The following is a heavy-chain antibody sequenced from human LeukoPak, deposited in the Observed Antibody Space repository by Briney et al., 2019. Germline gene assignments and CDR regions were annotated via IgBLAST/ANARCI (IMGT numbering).Heavy chain of an antibody. CDR2: IYTSGST. V-gene: IGHV4-4*07. J-gene: IGHJ5*02. Sequence: NSSETLSLTCTVSGGSISSYYWSWIRQPAGKGLEWIGRIYTSGSTNYNPSPKSRVTMSVDTSKNQFSLKLSSVTAADTAVYYCARSGLRVSSYNWFDPWGQGTLVTVSS. D-gene: IGHD5-12*01. CDR1: GGSISSYY. CDR3: ARSGLRVSSYNWFDP.